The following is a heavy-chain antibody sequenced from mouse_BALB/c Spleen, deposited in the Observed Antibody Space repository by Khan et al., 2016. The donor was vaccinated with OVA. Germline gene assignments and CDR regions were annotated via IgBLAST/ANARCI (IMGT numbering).Heavy chain of an antibody. CDR1: GYSFTSYY. J-gene: IGHJ3*01. D-gene: IGHD2-13*01. V-gene: IGHV1S135*01. CDR3: TRHGDVAWFTY. Sequence: SGPELMKPGASVKISCKASGYSFTSYYIHWIMQSHGKSLEWIGYIDPFSGGITYNQKFKGKATLTVDKSSSTAYIYFSNLTSEDSAVYDCTRHGDVAWFTYWGQGTLVTVSA. CDR2: IDPFSGGI.